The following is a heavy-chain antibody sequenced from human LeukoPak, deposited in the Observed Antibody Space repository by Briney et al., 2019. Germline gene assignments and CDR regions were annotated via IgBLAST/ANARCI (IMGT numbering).Heavy chain of an antibody. D-gene: IGHD3-10*01. CDR2: INPSSGGT. Sequence: ASVKVSCKASGYTFTDYYMRWVRRAPGQGLEWMGWINPSSGGTNYAQKFQGRVTVTRDTSISTAYMDLSRLRSDDTAVYYCARVTGAIRRYFDYWGQGTLVTVSS. J-gene: IGHJ4*02. CDR3: ARVTGAIRRYFDY. V-gene: IGHV1-2*02. CDR1: GYTFTDYY.